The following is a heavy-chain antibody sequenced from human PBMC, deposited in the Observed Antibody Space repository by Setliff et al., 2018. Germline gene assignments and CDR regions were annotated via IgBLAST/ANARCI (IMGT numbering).Heavy chain of an antibody. J-gene: IGHJ4*02. CDR1: ADSISSSYDY. V-gene: IGHV4-39*01. D-gene: IGHD5-12*01. CDR3: ARLGYRGDLDY. Sequence: SETLSLTCNVSADSISSSYDYWAWIRQPPGKGLEWIGSIYNSGSTYYNPSLKSRVSISVDTSKNQFSLKLSSATAADTAVYYCARLGYRGDLDYWGQGTLVTVSS. CDR2: IYNSGST.